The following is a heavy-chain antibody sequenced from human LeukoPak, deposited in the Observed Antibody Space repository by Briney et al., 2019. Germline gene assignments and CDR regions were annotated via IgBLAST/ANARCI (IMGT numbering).Heavy chain of an antibody. J-gene: IGHJ6*02. D-gene: IGHD1-7*01. CDR2: ISYDGSNK. CDR3: ARDLIPGTTYYYYGMDV. CDR1: GFTFSSYA. V-gene: IGHV3-30-3*01. Sequence: GRSLRLSCAASGFTFSSYAMHWVRQAPGKGLEWVAVISYDGSNKYYADSVKGRFTISRDNSKNTLYLQMNSLRAEDTAVYYCARDLIPGTTYYYYGMDVWGQGTTVTVSS.